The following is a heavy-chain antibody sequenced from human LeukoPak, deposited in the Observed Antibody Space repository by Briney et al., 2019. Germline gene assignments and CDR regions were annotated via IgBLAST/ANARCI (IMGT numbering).Heavy chain of an antibody. Sequence: SVKVSCKASGGTFSSYTISWVRQAPGQGLEWMGRIIPILGIANYAQKFQGRVTITADKSTSTAYMELSSLRSEDTAVYYCAREEGYYDASFDYWGQGTLVTASS. D-gene: IGHD3-22*01. CDR1: GGTFSSYT. CDR2: IIPILGIA. V-gene: IGHV1-69*04. J-gene: IGHJ4*02. CDR3: AREEGYYDASFDY.